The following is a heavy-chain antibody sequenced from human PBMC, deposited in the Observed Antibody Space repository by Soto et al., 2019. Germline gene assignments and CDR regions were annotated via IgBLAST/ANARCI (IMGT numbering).Heavy chain of an antibody. CDR1: GFTFDDYA. D-gene: IGHD1-7*01. Sequence: EVQLVESGGGLVQPGRSLRLSCAASGFTFDDYAMHWVRQAPGKGLEWVSGISWNSGYIGYADSVKGRFTISRDNAKNSLYLQMNSLIAEDTDLYYCAKYGVSYNWNCPSDFDYWGQGTLVTVSS. CDR2: ISWNSGYI. CDR3: AKYGVSYNWNCPSDFDY. V-gene: IGHV3-9*01. J-gene: IGHJ4*02.